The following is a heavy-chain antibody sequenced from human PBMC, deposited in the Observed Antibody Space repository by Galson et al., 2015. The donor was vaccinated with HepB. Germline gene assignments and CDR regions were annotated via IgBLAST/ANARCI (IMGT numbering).Heavy chain of an antibody. J-gene: IGHJ4*02. D-gene: IGHD3-3*01. V-gene: IGHV3-48*01. CDR1: GFTFSSYS. CDR2: ISSSSSTI. CDR3: ARDQSLEWLALDT. Sequence: SLRLSCAASGFTFSSYSMNWVRQAPGKGLEWVSYISSSSSTIYYADSVKGRFTISRDNAKNSLYLQMNSLRAEDTAVYYCARDQSLEWLALDTWGQGTLVTVSS.